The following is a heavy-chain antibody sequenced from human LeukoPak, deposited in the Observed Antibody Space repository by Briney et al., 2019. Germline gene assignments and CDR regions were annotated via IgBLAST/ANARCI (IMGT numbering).Heavy chain of an antibody. J-gene: IGHJ4*02. CDR3: TRGGDYYDSSGYYCDY. V-gene: IGHV3-49*03. CDR2: LRSKAYGGTT. Sequence: GGSLRLSCTASGFTFGDYAMSWFRQAPGKGLEWVGFLRSKAYGGTTEYAASVKGRFTISRDDSKSIAYLQMNSLKTEDTAVYYCTRGGDYYDSSGYYCDYWGQGTLVTVSS. CDR1: GFTFGDYA. D-gene: IGHD3-22*01.